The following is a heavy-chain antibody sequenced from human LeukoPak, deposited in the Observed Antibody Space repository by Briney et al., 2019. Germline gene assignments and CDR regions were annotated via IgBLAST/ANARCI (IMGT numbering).Heavy chain of an antibody. CDR2: IYYSGST. CDR3: ARGYSSSWSYLDY. CDR1: GGSISSYY. J-gene: IGHJ4*02. D-gene: IGHD6-13*01. V-gene: IGHV4-59*01. Sequence: SETLSLTCTVSGGSISSYYWSWIRQPPGEGLEWIGSIYYSGSTNYNPSLKSRVTISIDTSKKQFSLKVSSVTAADTAVYYCARGYSSSWSYLDYWGQGTLVTVSS.